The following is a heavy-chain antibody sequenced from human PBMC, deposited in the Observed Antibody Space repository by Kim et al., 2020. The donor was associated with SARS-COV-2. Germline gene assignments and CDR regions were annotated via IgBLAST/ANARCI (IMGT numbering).Heavy chain of an antibody. Sequence: GGSLRLSCEASGFTFSSYAMTWVRQAPGKGLEWVSSITGSGGNTYYADSVKGRFTISRDNSKNTLYLQMNSLRAEDTAVYHCAKSYTTSWYSWGQGTLVT. J-gene: IGHJ4*02. D-gene: IGHD6-13*01. CDR3: AKSYTTSWYS. CDR2: ITGSGGNT. V-gene: IGHV3-23*01. CDR1: GFTFSSYA.